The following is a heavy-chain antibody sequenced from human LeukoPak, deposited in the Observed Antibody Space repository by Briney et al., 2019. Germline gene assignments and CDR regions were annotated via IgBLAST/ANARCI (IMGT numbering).Heavy chain of an antibody. CDR2: INPNSGGT. CDR3: ARDRLPHYTAWIDY. J-gene: IGHJ4*02. Sequence: ASVKVSCKASGYTFTDYYMYWVRQAPGQGLEWMGWINPNSGGTNYAQKFQGWVTMTSDTSISTAYMELSSLRSDDTAVYYCARDRLPHYTAWIDYWGQGTLVTVSS. V-gene: IGHV1-2*04. D-gene: IGHD5-18*01. CDR1: GYTFTDYY.